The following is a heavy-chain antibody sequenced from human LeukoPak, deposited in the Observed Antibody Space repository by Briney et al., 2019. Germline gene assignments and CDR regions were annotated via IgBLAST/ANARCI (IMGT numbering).Heavy chain of an antibody. CDR1: GGSISSGSYY. CDR3: ARQYPPGSWTYYFDY. Sequence: SETQSLTCTVSGGSISSGSYYWSWIRQPAGKGLEWIGRIYTSGSTNYNPSLKSRVTISVDTSKNQFSLKLSSVTAADTAVYYCARQYPPGSWTYYFDYWGQGTLVTVSS. D-gene: IGHD6-13*01. J-gene: IGHJ4*02. V-gene: IGHV4-61*02. CDR2: IYTSGST.